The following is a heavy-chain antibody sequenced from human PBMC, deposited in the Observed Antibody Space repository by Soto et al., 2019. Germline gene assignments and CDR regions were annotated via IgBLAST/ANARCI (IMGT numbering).Heavy chain of an antibody. Sequence: SETPFLTPTSSCGPIRFYHFHSAWVRQPPGKGLEWIGYVHYSGSVLYNPSLQSRVSISVDTSKNQFSLKLSSVTAADTAVYFCAREDDGGDRDYYGLDVWGQGTTVTVSS. CDR3: AREDDGGDRDYYGLDV. CDR2: VHYSGSV. J-gene: IGHJ6*02. D-gene: IGHD2-21*02. V-gene: IGHV4-30-4*08. CDR1: CGPIRFYHFH.